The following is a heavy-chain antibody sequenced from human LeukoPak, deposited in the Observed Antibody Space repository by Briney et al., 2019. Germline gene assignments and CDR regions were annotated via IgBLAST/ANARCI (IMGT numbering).Heavy chain of an antibody. CDR2: IRYDGSNK. V-gene: IGHV3-30*02. CDR1: GFSFSGYG. D-gene: IGHD2-15*01. Sequence: GGSLRLSCAASGFSFSGYGMHWVRQAPGKGLEWVAFIRYDGSNKYYADSVKGRLTISRDNSKNTLYLQMNSLRAEDTAVYYCAKVPYCSGGSCYALGYWGQGTLVTVSS. CDR3: AKVPYCSGGSCYALGY. J-gene: IGHJ4*02.